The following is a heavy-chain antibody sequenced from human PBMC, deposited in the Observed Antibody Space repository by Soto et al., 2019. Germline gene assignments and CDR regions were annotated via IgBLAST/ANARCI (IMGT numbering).Heavy chain of an antibody. CDR1: GDTFRRYS. CDR2: INPIVEIP. CDR3: ARDRRTNYDYYGMDV. J-gene: IGHJ6*02. Sequence: QVQLVQSGAEVKKPGYSVKVSCKASGDTFRRYSITWVRQAPGQGLEWMGRINPIVEIPRYAQKFQGRVTITVDKTTTTAHMELTSLRSDDTAVYYCARDRRTNYDYYGMDVWGQGTTVTVTS. V-gene: IGHV1-69*08.